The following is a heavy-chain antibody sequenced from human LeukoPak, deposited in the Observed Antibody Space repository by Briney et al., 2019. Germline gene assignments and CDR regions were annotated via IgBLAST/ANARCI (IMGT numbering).Heavy chain of an antibody. J-gene: IGHJ4*02. CDR3: ARDSGSYYK. CDR2: IKQDGSEQ. V-gene: IGHV3-7*01. D-gene: IGHD1-26*01. Sequence: PGGSLRLSCAASGFTFSNSWMSWVRQAPGKGLEWVAYIKQDGSEQFYVDSVKGRFTISRDNAKNSLYLQMNSLRAEDTAVYYCARDSGSYYKWGQGTLVTVSS. CDR1: GFTFSNSW.